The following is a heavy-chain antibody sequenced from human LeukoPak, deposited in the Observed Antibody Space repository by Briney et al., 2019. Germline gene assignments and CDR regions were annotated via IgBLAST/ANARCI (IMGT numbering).Heavy chain of an antibody. Sequence: SETLSLTRALYVGSLTGYYWRWIRDSPGKGQWRIGEINHSAQLDYNTSLKSRVTISVAASRNQFSLHLNSVTAADTAVYYCTRGGYGPGSHYRFWGQGTLVTVSS. CDR2: INHSAQL. J-gene: IGHJ4*02. CDR3: TRGGYGPGSHYRF. V-gene: IGHV4-34*01. CDR1: VGSLTGYY. D-gene: IGHD3-10*01.